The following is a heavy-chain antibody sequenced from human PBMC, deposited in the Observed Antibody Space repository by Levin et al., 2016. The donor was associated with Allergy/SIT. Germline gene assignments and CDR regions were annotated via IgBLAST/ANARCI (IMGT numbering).Heavy chain of an antibody. D-gene: IGHD6-13*01. Sequence: SETLSLTCTVSGGSISSYYWSWIRQPPGKGLEWIGYIYYSGSTNYNPSLKSRVTISVDTSKNQFSLKLSSVTAADTAVYYCARGIGQQLVQDWFDPWGQGTLVTVSS. CDR3: ARGIGQQLVQDWFDP. V-gene: IGHV4-59*01. J-gene: IGHJ5*02. CDR2: IYYSGST. CDR1: GGSISSYY.